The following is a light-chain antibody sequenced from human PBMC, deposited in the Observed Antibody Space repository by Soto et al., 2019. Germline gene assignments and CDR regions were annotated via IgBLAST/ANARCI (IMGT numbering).Light chain of an antibody. CDR3: QQYNNWPGT. CDR1: QDVSSN. V-gene: IGKV3-15*01. J-gene: IGKJ3*01. Sequence: EMVVTQSPATLSVSPGERATLSCRASQDVSSNLAWYQQKPGQAPSLLIYGASTRATGTPARFSGSGSGTEFTLTISSLQSEDFAVYYCQQYNNWPGTFGPGTKVDIK. CDR2: GAS.